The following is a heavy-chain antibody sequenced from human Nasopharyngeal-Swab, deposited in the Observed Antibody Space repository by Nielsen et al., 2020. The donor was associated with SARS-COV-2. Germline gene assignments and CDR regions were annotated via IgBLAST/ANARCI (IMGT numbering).Heavy chain of an antibody. Sequence: SETLSLTCTVSGGSISSYYWSWIRQPPGKGLEWIGYIYYSGSTNYNPSLKSRVTISVDTSKNQFSLKLSSVTAADTAVYYCASAGYSSQYNWFDPWGQGTLVTVSS. CDR3: ASAGYSSQYNWFDP. D-gene: IGHD6-13*01. V-gene: IGHV4-59*01. CDR2: IYYSGST. J-gene: IGHJ5*02. CDR1: GGSISSYY.